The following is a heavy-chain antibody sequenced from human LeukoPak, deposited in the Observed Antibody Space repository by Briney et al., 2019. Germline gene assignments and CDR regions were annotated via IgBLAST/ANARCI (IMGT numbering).Heavy chain of an antibody. D-gene: IGHD1-26*01. CDR3: ARPSGSYYTFAFDI. V-gene: IGHV5-51*01. J-gene: IGHJ3*02. CDR1: GYRFTSYW. Sequence: GESLKISCNGSGYRFTSYWIGWVRQMPGKGLEWMGIVYPGDSDTRYSPSFQGQVTISADKSISTAYLQWSSLKASDTAMYYCARPSGSYYTFAFDIWGQGTMVTVSS. CDR2: VYPGDSDT.